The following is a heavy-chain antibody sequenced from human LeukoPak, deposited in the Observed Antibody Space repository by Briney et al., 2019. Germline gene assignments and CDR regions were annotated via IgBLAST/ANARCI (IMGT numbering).Heavy chain of an antibody. V-gene: IGHV4-34*01. CDR3: ARGPIVVVPAAIRRYFQH. Sequence: SETLSLTCAVYGGSFSGYYWSWIRQPPGKGLEWIREINHSGSTNYNPSLKSRVTISVDTSKNQFSLKLSSVTAADTAVYYCARGPIVVVPAAIRRYFQHWGQGTLVTVSS. CDR2: INHSGST. D-gene: IGHD2-2*02. CDR1: GGSFSGYY. J-gene: IGHJ1*01.